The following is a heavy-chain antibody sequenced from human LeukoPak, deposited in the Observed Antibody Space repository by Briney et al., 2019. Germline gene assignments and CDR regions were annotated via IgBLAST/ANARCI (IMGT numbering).Heavy chain of an antibody. CDR3: TTKVIRGNSGDDYDD. CDR1: GFTFSSYS. Sequence: PGGSLRLSCATSGFTFSSYSMNRVRQAPGKGLEWVSSISSSSSYIYYADSVKGRFTISRDDSKSTLYLQMNSLRAEDTAVYYCTTKVIRGNSGDDYDDWGQGTLVTVSS. D-gene: IGHD5-12*01. J-gene: IGHJ4*02. V-gene: IGHV3-21*04. CDR2: ISSSSSYI.